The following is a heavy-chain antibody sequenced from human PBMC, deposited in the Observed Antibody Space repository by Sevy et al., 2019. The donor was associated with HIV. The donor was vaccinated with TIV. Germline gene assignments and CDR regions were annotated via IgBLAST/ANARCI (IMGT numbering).Heavy chain of an antibody. CDR2: IYSGGST. D-gene: IGHD3-22*01. Sequence: GGSLRLSCAASGFTVSSNYMSWVRQAPGKGLEWVSVIYSGGSTYYADSVKGRFTISRDNSKNTLYLQMNSLRVEDTAVYYCASLPNNYYDISGSSGDDAFDIWGQGTRVTVSS. J-gene: IGHJ3*02. CDR1: GFTVSSNY. V-gene: IGHV3-53*01. CDR3: ASLPNNYYDISGSSGDDAFDI.